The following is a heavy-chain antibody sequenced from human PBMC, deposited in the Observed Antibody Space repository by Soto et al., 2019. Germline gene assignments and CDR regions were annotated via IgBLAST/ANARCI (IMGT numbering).Heavy chain of an antibody. J-gene: IGHJ6*02. CDR2: ISSSSSYI. V-gene: IGHV3-21*01. D-gene: IGHD6-6*01. CDR1: GFTFSSYS. CDR3: ARDWGIEYSSSSAYYYYGMDV. Sequence: GGSLRLSCAASGFTFSSYSMNWVRQAPGKGLEWVSSISSSSSYIYYADSVKGRFTISRDNAKNSLYLQMNSLRAEDTAVYYCARDWGIEYSSSSAYYYYGMDVWGQGTTVTVSS.